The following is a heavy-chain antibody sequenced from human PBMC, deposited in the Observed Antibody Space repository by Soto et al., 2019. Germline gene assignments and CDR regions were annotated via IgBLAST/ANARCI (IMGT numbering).Heavy chain of an antibody. V-gene: IGHV4-31*03. J-gene: IGHJ6*02. CDR3: ARDYYDSSGYLPAYYYYGMDV. CDR2: IYYSGST. Sequence: QVQLQESGPGLVKPSQTLSLTCTVSGGSISSGGYYWSWIRQHPGKGLAWIGYIYYSGSTYYNPSLKSRVTISVDTSKNQFSLKLSSVTAADTAVYYCARDYYDSSGYLPAYYYYGMDVWGQGTTVTVSS. D-gene: IGHD3-22*01. CDR1: GGSISSGGYY.